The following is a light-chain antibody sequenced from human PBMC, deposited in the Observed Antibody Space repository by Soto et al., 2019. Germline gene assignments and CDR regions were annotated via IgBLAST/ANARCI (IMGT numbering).Light chain of an antibody. V-gene: IGLV2-11*01. Sequence: QSVLTQPRSVSGAPGQSVTISCAGTSSDVGAYNYVSWYQQHPGKAPKLVIYDVSKRPSGVPDRFSGSKSGNTASLTISGLQAEDEADYYCCSYAGSYIFYVFGTGTKVTVL. CDR2: DVS. CDR1: SSDVGAYNY. CDR3: CSYAGSYIFYV. J-gene: IGLJ1*01.